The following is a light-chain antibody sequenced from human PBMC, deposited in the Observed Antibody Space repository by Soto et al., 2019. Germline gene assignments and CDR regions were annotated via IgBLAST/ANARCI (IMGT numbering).Light chain of an antibody. V-gene: IGLV1-51*02. CDR2: ENN. Sequence: QSVLTQPPSVSAAPGQKVTISCSGSSSNIGNNYVSWYQQLPGTAPKLLIYENNKRPSGIPDRFSGSKSGTSATLGITGLQTGDEADYYSGTWDSSLSALYVFGTGIKLTVL. CDR3: GTWDSSLSALYV. CDR1: SSNIGNNY. J-gene: IGLJ1*01.